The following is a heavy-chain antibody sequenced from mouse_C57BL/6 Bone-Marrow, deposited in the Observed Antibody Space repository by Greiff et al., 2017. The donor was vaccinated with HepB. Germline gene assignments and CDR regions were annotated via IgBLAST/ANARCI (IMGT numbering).Heavy chain of an antibody. Sequence: EVNLVESGGGLVQPGGSLKLSCAASGFTFSDYYMYWVRQTPEKRLEWVAYISNGGGSTYYPDTVKGRFTISRDNAKNTLYLQMSRLKSEDTAMYYCARFTTADYFDYWGQGTTLTVSS. CDR1: GFTFSDYY. J-gene: IGHJ2*01. CDR2: ISNGGGST. CDR3: ARFTTADYFDY. D-gene: IGHD1-2*01. V-gene: IGHV5-12*01.